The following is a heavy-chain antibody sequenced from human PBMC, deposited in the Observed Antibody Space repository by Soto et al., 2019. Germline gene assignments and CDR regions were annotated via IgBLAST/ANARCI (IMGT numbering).Heavy chain of an antibody. D-gene: IGHD6-19*01. J-gene: IGHJ6*03. Sequence: SETLSLTCTVSGGSTSSSSYYWGWIRQPPGKGLEWIGSIYYSGSTYYNPSLKSRVTISVDTSKNQFSLKLSSVTAADTAVYYCARPVPWLHYMDVWGKGTTVTVSS. CDR3: ARPVPWLHYMDV. V-gene: IGHV4-39*01. CDR1: GGSTSSSSYY. CDR2: IYYSGST.